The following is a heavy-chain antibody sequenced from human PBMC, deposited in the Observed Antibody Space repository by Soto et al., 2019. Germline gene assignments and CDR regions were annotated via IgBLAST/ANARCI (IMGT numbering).Heavy chain of an antibody. CDR1: GFTFSSYS. J-gene: IGHJ3*02. Sequence: GGSLRLSCAASGFTFSSYSMNWVRQAPGKGLEWVSSISSSSSYIYYADSVKGRFTISRDNANNSLYQQMNSLRAEDTAVYYCARDGKRVHDAFDIWGQGTMVTVSS. CDR3: ARDGKRVHDAFDI. V-gene: IGHV3-21*01. D-gene: IGHD1-26*01. CDR2: ISSSSSYI.